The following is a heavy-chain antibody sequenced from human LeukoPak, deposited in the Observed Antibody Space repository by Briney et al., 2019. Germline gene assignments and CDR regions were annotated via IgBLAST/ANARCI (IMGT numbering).Heavy chain of an antibody. CDR2: ISWNSGSI. Sequence: PGGSLRLSCAASGFTFDDYAMHWVRQAPGKGLEWVSGISWNSGSIGYADSAKGRFTISRDNAKNSLYLQMNSLRAEDTALYYCAKDRAYSSSFVDYWGQGTLVTVSS. J-gene: IGHJ4*02. CDR3: AKDRAYSSSFVDY. V-gene: IGHV3-9*01. D-gene: IGHD6-6*01. CDR1: GFTFDDYA.